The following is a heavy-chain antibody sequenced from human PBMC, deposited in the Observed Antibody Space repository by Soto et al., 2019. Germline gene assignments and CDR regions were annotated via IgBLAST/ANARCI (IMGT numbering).Heavy chain of an antibody. CDR1: GYTFTSFS. D-gene: IGHD2-15*01. CDR2: INPSGGST. J-gene: IGHJ6*02. CDR3: ARRTKGCSGGSCYSVKYYYPGMDV. V-gene: IGHV1-46*01. Sequence: ASVKVSCKASGYTFTSFSMHWVRQAPGQGLEWMGIINPSGGSTSYAQKFQGRVTMTRDTSTSTVYMELSSLRSEDTAVYYCARRTKGCSGGSCYSVKYYYPGMDVWGQGTTVTVSS.